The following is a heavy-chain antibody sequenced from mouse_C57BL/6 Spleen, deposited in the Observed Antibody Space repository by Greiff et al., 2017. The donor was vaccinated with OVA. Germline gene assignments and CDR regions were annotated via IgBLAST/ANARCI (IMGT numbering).Heavy chain of an antibody. V-gene: IGHV5-17*01. CDR2: ISSGSSTI. CDR1: GFTFSDYG. D-gene: IGHD3-1*01. CDR3: AREQLSY. Sequence: EVKLMESGGGLVKPGGSLKLSCAASGFTFSDYGMHWVRQAPEKGLEWVAYISSGSSTIYYADTVKGRFTISSDNAKNTLFLQMTSLRSEDTAMYYCAREQLSYWGQGTLVTVSA. J-gene: IGHJ3*01.